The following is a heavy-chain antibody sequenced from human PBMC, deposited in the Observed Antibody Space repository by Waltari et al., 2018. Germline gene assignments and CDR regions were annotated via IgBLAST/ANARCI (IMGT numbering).Heavy chain of an antibody. CDR1: GGSITSSSYS. CDR3: ARDSRASYYYYYMDV. Sequence: QLQLQESGPGLVKPSETLSLTCTVSGGSITSSSYSWGWIRQPPGKGLEWIGSIYYSGSTYYNPSLKSRVTISVDTSKNQFSLKLSSVTAADTAVYYCARDSRASYYYYYMDVWGKGTTVTISS. J-gene: IGHJ6*03. V-gene: IGHV4-39*07. CDR2: IYYSGST.